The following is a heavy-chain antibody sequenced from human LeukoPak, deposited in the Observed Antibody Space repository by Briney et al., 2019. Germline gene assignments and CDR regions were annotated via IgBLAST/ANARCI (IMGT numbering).Heavy chain of an antibody. CDR3: ARRRGEWELWAFDI. D-gene: IGHD1-26*01. CDR1: GGSISSYY. Sequence: ASETLSLTCTVSGGSISSYYWSWIRQPPGKGLEWIGYIYYSGSTNYNPSLRSRVTISVDTSKNQFSLKLTSVTAADTAVYYCARRRGEWELWAFDIWGQGTMVTVSS. J-gene: IGHJ3*02. V-gene: IGHV4-59*08. CDR2: IYYSGST.